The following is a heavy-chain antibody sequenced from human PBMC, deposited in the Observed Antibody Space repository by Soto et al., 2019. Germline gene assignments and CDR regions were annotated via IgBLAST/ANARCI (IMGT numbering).Heavy chain of an antibody. V-gene: IGHV4-59*11. CDR2: IYYNGNT. CDR1: GGSISNHY. Sequence: SETLSLTCTVSGGSISNHYWSWIRQPPGKGLEWIGYIYYNGNTNYNPSLKSRVTMSVDTSKNQISLKLSSVTAADTAVPYCTRASWYSEYWGQGTLVTVSS. D-gene: IGHD6-13*01. J-gene: IGHJ1*01. CDR3: TRASWYSEY.